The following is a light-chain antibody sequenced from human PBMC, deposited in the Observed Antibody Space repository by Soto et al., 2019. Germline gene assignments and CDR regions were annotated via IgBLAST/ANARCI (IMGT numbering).Light chain of an antibody. CDR1: SSNIGSNY. Sequence: QSVLTQPPSASGTPGQRVTISCSGSSSNIGSNYVYWYQQLPGTAPKLLIYRNNQRPSGVPDRFSGSKSGTSASLAISGLRSVVWADYYWAGWDDSLRVFGGGTKVTVL. CDR3: AGWDDSLRV. J-gene: IGLJ3*02. V-gene: IGLV1-47*01. CDR2: RNN.